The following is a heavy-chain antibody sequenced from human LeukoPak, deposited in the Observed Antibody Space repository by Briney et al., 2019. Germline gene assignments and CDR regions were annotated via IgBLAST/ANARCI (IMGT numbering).Heavy chain of an antibody. Sequence: PSETLSLTCTVPGDSISSSSYYWGWIRQPPGKGLEYIGTIYYTGDAYYNPSLKGRVTISIDTSRKQFSLRLNSVTAADTAVYYCARGFGSGSYSFDVWGQGTVVTVSS. D-gene: IGHD3-10*01. V-gene: IGHV4-39*07. CDR2: IYYTGDA. CDR3: ARGFGSGSYSFDV. CDR1: GDSISSSSYY. J-gene: IGHJ3*01.